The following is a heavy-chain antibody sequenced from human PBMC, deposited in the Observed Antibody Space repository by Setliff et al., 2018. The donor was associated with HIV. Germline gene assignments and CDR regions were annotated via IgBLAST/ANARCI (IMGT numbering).Heavy chain of an antibody. D-gene: IGHD1-1*01. Sequence: SVKVSCKASGGTLSSYAISWVRQAPGQGLEWMGRIIPISGTANYAQKFQGRVTITADKSTSTAYMELSSLRSEDTVVYYCARNPQPTGTPDYYYYYYMDVWGKGTTVTVSS. V-gene: IGHV1-69*06. J-gene: IGHJ6*03. CDR2: IIPISGTA. CDR3: ARNPQPTGTPDYYYYYYMDV. CDR1: GGTLSSYA.